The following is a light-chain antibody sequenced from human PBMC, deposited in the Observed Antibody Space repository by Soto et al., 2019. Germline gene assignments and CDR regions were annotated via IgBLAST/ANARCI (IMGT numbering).Light chain of an antibody. CDR3: QQYGSSPST. Sequence: EIVLTQSPGTLSLSPGERATLSCRASQSVSSSYLAWYQQKPGQAPRLLIYGASSRATGIPDRFSGSGCGTDFTLTISRLEPDDFAVYYCQQYGSSPSTFGQGTKVEIK. J-gene: IGKJ1*01. V-gene: IGKV3-20*01. CDR1: QSVSSSY. CDR2: GAS.